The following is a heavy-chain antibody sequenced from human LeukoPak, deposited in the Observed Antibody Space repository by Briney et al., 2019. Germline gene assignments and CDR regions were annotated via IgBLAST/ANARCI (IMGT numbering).Heavy chain of an antibody. V-gene: IGHV3-23*01. CDR3: AKDPHDFTAY. CDR1: GFTFSRSA. CDR2: ISGSGSDT. Sequence: PGGSLRLSCAASGFTFSRSAMSWVRRAPGKGLEWVSSISGSGSDTYHADSVKGRFTISRDNFKNTLYLQMNSLRAEDTAVYYCAKDPHDFTAYWGQGTLVTVSS. D-gene: IGHD2-21*02. J-gene: IGHJ4*02.